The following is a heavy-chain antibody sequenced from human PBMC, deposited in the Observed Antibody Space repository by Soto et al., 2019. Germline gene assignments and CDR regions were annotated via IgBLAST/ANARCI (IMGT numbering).Heavy chain of an antibody. V-gene: IGHV1-69*06. D-gene: IGHD1-7*01. CDR1: GGTFSNYV. J-gene: IGHJ4*02. Sequence: GASVQFSCQASGGTFSNYVVNWVRQAPGQGLEWMGRIIPISGAANYAQKFQGRVTITADKSTSTSYMELSSLRSEDTAVYYCARDMTRTVVPYFDFWGQGTLVTVSS. CDR2: IIPISGAA. CDR3: ARDMTRTVVPYFDF.